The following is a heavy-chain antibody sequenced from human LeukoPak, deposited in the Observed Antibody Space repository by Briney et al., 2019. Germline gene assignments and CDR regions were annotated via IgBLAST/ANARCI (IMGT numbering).Heavy chain of an antibody. CDR2: IGASGVDT. D-gene: IGHD3-22*01. Sequence: GGSLRLSCAASGFTFSNYAMTWVRRAPGKGQEWVSAIGASGVDTYYADSVRGRFTVSRDNSKNILYLYMSSLRAEDTAVYFCAKRPRDSTGYYLGAFHDWGQGTTVTVSS. V-gene: IGHV3-23*01. CDR1: GFTFSNYA. CDR3: AKRPRDSTGYYLGAFHD. J-gene: IGHJ3*01.